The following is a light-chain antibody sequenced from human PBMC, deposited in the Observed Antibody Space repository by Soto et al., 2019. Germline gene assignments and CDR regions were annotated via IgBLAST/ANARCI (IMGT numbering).Light chain of an antibody. CDR1: QSISSR. J-gene: IGKJ1*01. CDR3: RQYDSYSGT. V-gene: IGKV1-5*03. CDR2: KAS. Sequence: DIQMTQSPSTLSASVGDRVTITCRASQSISSRLAWYQPKPGKVPKLLIYKASSLESGVPSRFSGSGSGTECTLTISSLQPDDFATYYCRQYDSYSGTFGQGTKVEI.